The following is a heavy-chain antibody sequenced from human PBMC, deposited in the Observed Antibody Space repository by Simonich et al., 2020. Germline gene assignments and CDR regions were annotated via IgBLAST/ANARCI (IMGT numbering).Heavy chain of an antibody. V-gene: IGHV1-2*07. CDR1: GYTFTGYY. CDR3: ARDPVVPAAIRNAFDI. J-gene: IGHJ3*02. D-gene: IGHD2-2*01. CDR2: VNPTMSGT. Sequence: QVQLVQSGAEVKKPGASVKVSCKASGYTFTGYYMHWVRQAPAHGLVRMCWVNPTMSGTNIAHNFQGRGTRTGYTSISKAYMELSRLRSDDTAVYYCARDPVVPAAIRNAFDIWGQGTMVTVSS.